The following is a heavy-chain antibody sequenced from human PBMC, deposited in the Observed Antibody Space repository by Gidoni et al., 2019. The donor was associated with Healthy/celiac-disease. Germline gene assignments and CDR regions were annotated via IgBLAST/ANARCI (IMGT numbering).Heavy chain of an antibody. V-gene: IGHV3-30*04. Sequence: QVQLVESGGGVVQPGRSRRLSCADPGFPCSRYAMHWVRQAPGKGLAWVAVISYDGSNKYYADSVKGRFTISRDNSKNTLYLQMNSLRAEDTAVYYCARGEHYYDSSGYQGYFDYWGQGTLVTVSS. J-gene: IGHJ4*02. CDR3: ARGEHYYDSSGYQGYFDY. CDR2: ISYDGSNK. CDR1: GFPCSRYA. D-gene: IGHD3-22*01.